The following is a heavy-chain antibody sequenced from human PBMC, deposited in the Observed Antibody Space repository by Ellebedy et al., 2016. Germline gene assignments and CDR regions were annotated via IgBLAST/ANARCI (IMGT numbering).Heavy chain of an antibody. V-gene: IGHV5-51*01. D-gene: IGHD3-9*01. CDR1: GYSFTSYW. Sequence: GESLKISXKGSGYSFTSYWIGWVRQMPGKGLEWMGIIYPGDSDTRYSPSFQGQVTISADKSISTAYLQWSSLKASDTAMYYCARHPLVRYFEWGMDVWGQGTTVTVSS. CDR3: ARHPLVRYFEWGMDV. CDR2: IYPGDSDT. J-gene: IGHJ6*02.